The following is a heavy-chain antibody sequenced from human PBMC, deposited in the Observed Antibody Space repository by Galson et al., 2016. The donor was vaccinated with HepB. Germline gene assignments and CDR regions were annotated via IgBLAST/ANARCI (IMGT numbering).Heavy chain of an antibody. D-gene: IGHD2-15*01. CDR1: GFSVSTHY. J-gene: IGHJ4*02. V-gene: IGHV3-53*01. CDR3: ARDQGGGHRRASDF. Sequence: SLRLSCAASGFSVSTHYMTWFRQPPGKGLEWVSVVYSGGSRYYADSVRGRFTISKDTTTKRVYLQMNSLRAEDTAVYYWARDQGGGHRRASDFWGQGTLVTVSS. CDR2: VYSGGSR.